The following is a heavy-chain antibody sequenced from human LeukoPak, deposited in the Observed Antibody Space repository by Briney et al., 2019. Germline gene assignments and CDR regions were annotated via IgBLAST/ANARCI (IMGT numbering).Heavy chain of an antibody. V-gene: IGHV4-38-2*02. CDR1: GYSISSGYY. J-gene: IGHJ4*02. CDR2: IYHSGST. Sequence: KSSETLSLTCTVSGYSISSGYYWGWIRQPPGKGLEWIGSIYHSGSTYYNPSLKSRVTISVDTSKNQFSLKLSSVTAADTAVYYCARDRWISPKPYYFDYWGQGTLVTVSS. D-gene: IGHD2-2*03. CDR3: ARDRWISPKPYYFDY.